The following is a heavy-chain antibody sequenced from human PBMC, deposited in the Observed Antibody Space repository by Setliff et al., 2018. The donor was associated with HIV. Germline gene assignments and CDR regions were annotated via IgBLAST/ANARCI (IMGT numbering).Heavy chain of an antibody. V-gene: IGHV4-39*01. CDR2: FHYSGST. J-gene: IGHJ3*02. CDR1: GGSISSSNYY. Sequence: SSETLSLTCTVSGGSISSSNYYWGWVRQPPGKGLEWIASFHYSGSTSYNPSLRSRVTISVDTSKNQFSLRLTSVTAADTAVYYCARPLTVSYNFWGDAFAIWGQGTMVTVSS. CDR3: ARPLTVSYNFWGDAFAI. D-gene: IGHD3-3*01.